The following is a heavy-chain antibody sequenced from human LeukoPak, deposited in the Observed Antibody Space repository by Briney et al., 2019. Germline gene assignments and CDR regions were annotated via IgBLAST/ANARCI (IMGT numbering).Heavy chain of an antibody. CDR2: ISSSGSTI. CDR1: GFTFSDYY. D-gene: IGHD2-2*01. CDR3: TSPPAVPAAMRYYYMDV. J-gene: IGHJ6*03. V-gene: IGHV3-11*01. Sequence: PGGSLRLSCAASGFTFSDYYMSWIRQAPGKGLEWVSYISSSGSTIYYADSVKGRFTISRDNAKNSLYLQMNSLKTEDTAVYYCTSPPAVPAAMRYYYMDVWGKGTTVTVSS.